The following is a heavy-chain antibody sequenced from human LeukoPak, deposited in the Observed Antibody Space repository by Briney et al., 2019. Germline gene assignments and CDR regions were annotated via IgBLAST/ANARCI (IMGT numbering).Heavy chain of an antibody. CDR2: ISYDGSNK. D-gene: IGHD6-13*01. CDR1: GFAFNTYA. CDR3: AKAGIAILDY. J-gene: IGHJ4*02. Sequence: GGSLRLSCAASGFAFNTYAMHWVRQAPGKGLEWVAVISYDGSNKYYADSVKGRFTISRDNSKNTLYLQMNSLRAEDTAVYYCAKAGIAILDYWGQGTLVTVSS. V-gene: IGHV3-30*18.